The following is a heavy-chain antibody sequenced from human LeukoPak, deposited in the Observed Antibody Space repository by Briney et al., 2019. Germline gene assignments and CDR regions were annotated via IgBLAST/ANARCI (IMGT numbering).Heavy chain of an antibody. D-gene: IGHD2-15*01. J-gene: IGHJ4*02. CDR3: ARYYCPGGTCSHFDY. CDR1: GGSISGHF. Sequence: PETLSLTCTVSGGSISGHFWSWIRQPPGKGLEWIGYLYYTGSTDCNPSLKSRVSISVDTSKNQFSLKLSSVTAADTAVYYCARYYCPGGTCSHFDYWGQGTLVTVSS. CDR2: LYYTGST. V-gene: IGHV4-59*08.